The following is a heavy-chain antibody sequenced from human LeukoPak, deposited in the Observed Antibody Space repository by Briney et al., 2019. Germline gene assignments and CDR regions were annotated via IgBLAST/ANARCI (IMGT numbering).Heavy chain of an antibody. CDR3: ARGFSGWYLDY. J-gene: IGHJ4*02. Sequence: PSETLSLTCTVSGGSISSYYWSWIRQPPGKGLEWIGYIYYSGSTNYNPSLKSRVTISVDTSKNQFSLKLSSVTAADTAVYYCARGFSGWYLDYWGQGTLVTVSS. CDR1: GGSISSYY. D-gene: IGHD6-19*01. V-gene: IGHV4-59*01. CDR2: IYYSGST.